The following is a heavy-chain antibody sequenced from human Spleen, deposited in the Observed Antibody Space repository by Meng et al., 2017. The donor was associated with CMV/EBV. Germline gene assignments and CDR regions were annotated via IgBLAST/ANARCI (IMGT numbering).Heavy chain of an antibody. CDR1: GYNLTGYN. CDR3: ARVKRYCTGGSCSSTGYYGMDV. J-gene: IGHJ6*02. D-gene: IGHD2-15*01. Sequence: ASVKVSCRASGYNLTGYNMHWVRQAPGQGLEWMGWINPNSGGTTYAQKFQGRVTMTGDTSITTAYMELSRLRSDDMAVYYCARVKRYCTGGSCSSTGYYGMDVWGQGTTVTVSS. V-gene: IGHV1-2*02. CDR2: INPNSGGT.